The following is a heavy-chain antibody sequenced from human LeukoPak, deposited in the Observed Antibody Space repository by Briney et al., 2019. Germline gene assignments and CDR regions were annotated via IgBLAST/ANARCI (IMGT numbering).Heavy chain of an antibody. CDR1: GYTFSGYY. CDR3: ARSSGWKYNIDY. J-gene: IGHJ4*02. D-gene: IGHD6-19*01. V-gene: IGHV1-2*02. CDR2: INPNSGGT. Sequence: ASVKVSCKASGYTFSGYYIHWVRQAPGQGLEWMGWINPNSGGTNYAQKFQGRVNMTKDTSISTAYMELSRLRSGDTAMYYCARSSGWKYNIDYWGQGTLVTVSS.